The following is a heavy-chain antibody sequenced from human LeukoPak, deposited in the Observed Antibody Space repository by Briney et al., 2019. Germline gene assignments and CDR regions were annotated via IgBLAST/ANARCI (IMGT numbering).Heavy chain of an antibody. J-gene: IGHJ4*02. CDR1: GGSISSSSYY. Sequence: PSETLSLTCTVSGGSISSSSYYWGWIRQPPGKGLEWIGSIYYSGSTYYNPSLKSRVTISVDTSKNLFSLKLSSVTAADTAVYYCARDLFGYYYGSGSYYDYWGQGTLVTVSS. D-gene: IGHD3-10*01. CDR3: ARDLFGYYYGSGSYYDY. V-gene: IGHV4-39*07. CDR2: IYYSGST.